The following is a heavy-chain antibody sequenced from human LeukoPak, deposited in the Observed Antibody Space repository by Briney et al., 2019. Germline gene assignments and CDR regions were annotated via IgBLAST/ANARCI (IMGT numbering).Heavy chain of an antibody. Sequence: ASVKVSCKASGYSLTTYYMHWVRQAPGQGLEWMGWINPNSGGTNYAQKFQGWVTMTRDTSISTAYMELSRLRSDDTAVYYCARVSIAGRFGYYYYYGMDVWGQGTTVTVSS. V-gene: IGHV1-2*04. CDR3: ARVSIAGRFGYYYYYGMDV. D-gene: IGHD6-6*01. J-gene: IGHJ6*02. CDR1: GYSLTTYY. CDR2: INPNSGGT.